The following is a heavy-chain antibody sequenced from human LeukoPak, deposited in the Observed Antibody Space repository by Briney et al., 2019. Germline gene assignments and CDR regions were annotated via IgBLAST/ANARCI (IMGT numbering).Heavy chain of an antibody. D-gene: IGHD4-17*01. J-gene: IGHJ4*01. CDR3: TRDHAYGYDN. CDR1: GFTFSSYA. CDR2: ISGSDSSSGKTE. V-gene: IGHV3-48*04. Sequence: GGSLRLSCAASGFTFSSYAMSWVRQSPGKGLEWVSYISGSDSSSGKTESYADSVKGRFTISRDNAKNSLFLHMNSLRVEDTGVYYCTRDHAYGYDNWGHGTLVTVSS.